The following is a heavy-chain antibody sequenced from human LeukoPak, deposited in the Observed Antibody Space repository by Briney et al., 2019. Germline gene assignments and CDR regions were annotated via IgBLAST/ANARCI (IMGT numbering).Heavy chain of an antibody. CDR2: IKQDGSEK. V-gene: IGHV3-7*01. Sequence: PGGSLRLSCAASGFTFSSYWMSWVRQAPGKGLEWVANIKQDGSEKYYVDSVKGRFTISRDNAKNSLYLQMNSLRAEDTAVYYCARSLIAALGTGAFDIWGQGTMVTVSS. CDR1: GFTFSSYW. J-gene: IGHJ3*02. CDR3: ARSLIAALGTGAFDI. D-gene: IGHD6-13*01.